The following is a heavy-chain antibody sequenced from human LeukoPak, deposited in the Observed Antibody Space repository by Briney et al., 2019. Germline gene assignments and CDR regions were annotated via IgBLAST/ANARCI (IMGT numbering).Heavy chain of an antibody. D-gene: IGHD1-1*01. CDR3: ARDPFTGY. V-gene: IGHV3-33*01. Sequence: GGSLRLSCAASGFTFSNYGMHWVRQAQGKGLEWVSVIWYDGGNKYYADSVKGRFIISRDYSKNMLYLQMNNLRAEDTAVYYCARDPFTGYWGQGTLVTVSS. J-gene: IGHJ4*02. CDR2: IWYDGGNK. CDR1: GFTFSNYG.